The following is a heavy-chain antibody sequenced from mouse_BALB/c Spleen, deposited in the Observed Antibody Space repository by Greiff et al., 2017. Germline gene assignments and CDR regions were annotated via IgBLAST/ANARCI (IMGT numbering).Heavy chain of an antibody. CDR2: IRLKSNNYAT. V-gene: IGHV6-6*02. Sequence: EVKLMESGGGLVQPGGSMKLSCVASGFTFSNYWMNWVRQSPEKGLEWVAEIRLKSNNYATHYAESVKGRFTISRDDSKSSVYLQMNNLRAEDTGIYYCTRDADAMDYWGQGTSVTVSS. CDR1: GFTFSNYW. CDR3: TRDADAMDY. J-gene: IGHJ4*01.